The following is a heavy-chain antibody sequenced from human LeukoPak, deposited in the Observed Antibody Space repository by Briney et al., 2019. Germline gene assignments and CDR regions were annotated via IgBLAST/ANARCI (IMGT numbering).Heavy chain of an antibody. D-gene: IGHD2-15*01. Sequence: GGSLRLSCAASGFTFSGSAMSWVRQAPGEGLEWVSLISYSGANSYYTDSVRGRLTFSRDNAKNSLFLQMNSLRAEDTAVYYCARVGRDSQHLDYWGPGTLVTVSS. V-gene: IGHV3-23*01. CDR2: ISYSGANS. J-gene: IGHJ4*02. CDR1: GFTFSGSA. CDR3: ARVGRDSQHLDY.